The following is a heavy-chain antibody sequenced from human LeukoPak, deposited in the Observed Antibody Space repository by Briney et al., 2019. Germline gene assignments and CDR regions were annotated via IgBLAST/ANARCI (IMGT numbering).Heavy chain of an antibody. CDR3: ARGHSSSWFLALVGYGMDV. Sequence: SQTLSLTCAISGDSFSSNSAAWNWIRQSPSRGLEWLGRTYYRSKWYNDYAVSVKSRITINPDTSKNQFSLQLNSVTPEDTAVYYCARGHSSSWFLALVGYGMDVWGQGTTVTVSS. CDR1: GDSFSSNSAA. CDR2: TYYRSKWYN. J-gene: IGHJ6*02. V-gene: IGHV6-1*01. D-gene: IGHD6-13*01.